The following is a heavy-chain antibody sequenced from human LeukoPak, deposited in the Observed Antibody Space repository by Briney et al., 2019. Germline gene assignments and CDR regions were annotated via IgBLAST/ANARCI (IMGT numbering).Heavy chain of an antibody. J-gene: IGHJ4*02. Sequence: GASVKVSCKASGYSFTSYYFHWIRQAPGQGLEWMGIINPGSGSTNYTQKFQGRVTMTRDTSTNTVYMELTSLTSEDTALYYCARLKSGAYRDFDSWGQGTLVTVSS. V-gene: IGHV1-46*01. CDR3: ARLKSGAYRDFDS. D-gene: IGHD1-26*01. CDR1: GYSFTSYY. CDR2: INPGSGST.